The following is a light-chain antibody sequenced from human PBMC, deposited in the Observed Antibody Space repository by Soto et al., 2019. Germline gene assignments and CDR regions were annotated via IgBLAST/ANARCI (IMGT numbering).Light chain of an antibody. CDR3: QHYNSYSEA. CDR1: QSISRW. Sequence: DIQMTQSPSALSASVGDRATITCRASQSISRWLAWYKQKPGKAPKLMIYDASTLQSGVPSRYRGSGSGTEFTLTISSLKPDDFETYYCQHYNSYSEAFGQGTKVDIK. CDR2: DAS. J-gene: IGKJ1*01. V-gene: IGKV1-5*01.